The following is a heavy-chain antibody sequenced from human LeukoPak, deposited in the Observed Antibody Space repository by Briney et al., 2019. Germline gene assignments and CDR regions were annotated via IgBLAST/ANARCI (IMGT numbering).Heavy chain of an antibody. J-gene: IGHJ4*02. D-gene: IGHD3-3*01. Sequence: SEALSLTCTVSGGSISSYYWSWIRQPPGKGLEWIGYIHYSGSTNYNPSLKSRVTISVDTSKNQFSLKLSSATAGDTAVYYCARLIGGYDFWSGYPTAYYFDYWGQGTLVTVSS. CDR3: ARLIGGYDFWSGYPTAYYFDY. CDR2: IHYSGST. V-gene: IGHV4-59*08. CDR1: GGSISSYY.